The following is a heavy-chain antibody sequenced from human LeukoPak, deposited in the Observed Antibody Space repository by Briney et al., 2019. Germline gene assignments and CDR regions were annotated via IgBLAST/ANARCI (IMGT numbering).Heavy chain of an antibody. J-gene: IGHJ4*02. CDR2: IYYSGST. CDR1: GYSISSSSW. Sequence: SETLSLTCAVSGYSISSSSWWGWIRQPPGKGLEWIGYIYYSGSTYYNPSLKSRVTMSVDTSKNQFSLKLSSVTAVDTAVYYCARSSSSGNYYGSGSYPFDYWGQGTLVTVSS. D-gene: IGHD3-10*01. CDR3: ARSSSSGNYYGSGSYPFDY. V-gene: IGHV4-28*01.